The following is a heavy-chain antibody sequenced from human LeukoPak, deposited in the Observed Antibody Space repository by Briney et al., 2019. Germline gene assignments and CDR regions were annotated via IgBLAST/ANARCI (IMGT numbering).Heavy chain of an antibody. D-gene: IGHD3-22*01. CDR2: IKQDGSEK. J-gene: IGHJ4*02. Sequence: PGGSLRLSCAASGFTFSSYWMSWVRQAPGKGLEWVANIKQDGSEKYYVDSVKGRFTISRDNSKNTLYLQMNSLRAEDTAVYYCAKDPTYYYDSSGYYYDYWGQGTLVTVSS. CDR3: AKDPTYYYDSSGYYYDY. V-gene: IGHV3-7*03. CDR1: GFTFSSYW.